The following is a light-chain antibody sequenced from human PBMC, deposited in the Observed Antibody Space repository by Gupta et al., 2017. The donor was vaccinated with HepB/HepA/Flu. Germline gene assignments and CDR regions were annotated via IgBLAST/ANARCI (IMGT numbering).Light chain of an antibody. Sequence: QSVLTPSPSLSATPGQTVTISCSGSSSNVGSKNVNWYQQLPGRAPKLLIYYNDERPSGVSDRFSGSKSDTSASLAISGLQSEDEADYYCAAWDESLNGVVFGGGTKLTVL. CDR2: YND. CDR3: AAWDESLNGVV. V-gene: IGLV1-44*01. CDR1: SSNVGSKN. J-gene: IGLJ2*01.